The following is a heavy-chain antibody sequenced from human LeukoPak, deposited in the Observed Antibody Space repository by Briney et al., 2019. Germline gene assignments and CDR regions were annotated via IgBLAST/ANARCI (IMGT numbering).Heavy chain of an antibody. D-gene: IGHD3-10*01. Sequence: SETLSLTCTVSGGSIRSSYYYWGWIRQPPGKGLDWIGEITRTGRINYNPALKGRVTMSLDTSKNQFSLELSSMTAADTAVYYCAAYYGSGNDLDYWGQGTLVTVSS. J-gene: IGHJ4*02. CDR1: GGSIRSSYYY. CDR2: ITRTGRI. V-gene: IGHV4-39*07. CDR3: AAYYGSGNDLDY.